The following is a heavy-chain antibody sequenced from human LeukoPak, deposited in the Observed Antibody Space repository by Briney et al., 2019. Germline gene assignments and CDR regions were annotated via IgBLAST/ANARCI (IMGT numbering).Heavy chain of an antibody. CDR1: GGSFSGYY. V-gene: IGHV4-34*01. Sequence: SETLSLTCAVYGGSFSGYYWSWIRQPPGKGLEWIGEINHSGSTNYNPSLKSRITISVDTSKNQFSLKLSSVTAADTAVYYCARGGGGWLPFDYWGQGTLVTVSS. CDR2: INHSGST. J-gene: IGHJ4*02. D-gene: IGHD5-24*01. CDR3: ARGGGGWLPFDY.